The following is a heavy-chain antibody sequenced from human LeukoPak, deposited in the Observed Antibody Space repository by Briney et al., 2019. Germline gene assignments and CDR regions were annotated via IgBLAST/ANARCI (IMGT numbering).Heavy chain of an antibody. Sequence: PGGSLRLSCAASGFTFSSYSMNRVRQAPGKGLEWISSISSSSSYIYYADSVKGRFTISRDNAKNSLYLQMNSLRAEDTAVYYCARDPTTLIAVAGTGDYWGQGTLVTVSS. J-gene: IGHJ4*02. CDR3: ARDPTTLIAVAGTGDY. CDR2: ISSSSSYI. V-gene: IGHV3-21*01. D-gene: IGHD6-19*01. CDR1: GFTFSSYS.